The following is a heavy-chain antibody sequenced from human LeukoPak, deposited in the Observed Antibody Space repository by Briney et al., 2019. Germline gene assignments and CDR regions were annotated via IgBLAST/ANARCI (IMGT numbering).Heavy chain of an antibody. V-gene: IGHV3-21*01. CDR3: ARALRSGWQLAFDY. Sequence: MAGGSLRLSCAASGFTLSSYSMNWVRQAPGKGLEWVSSISSSSSYIYYADSVKGRFTISRDNAKNSLYLQMNSLRAEDTAVYYCARALRSGWQLAFDYWGQGTLVTISS. D-gene: IGHD6-19*01. CDR1: GFTLSSYS. J-gene: IGHJ4*02. CDR2: ISSSSSYI.